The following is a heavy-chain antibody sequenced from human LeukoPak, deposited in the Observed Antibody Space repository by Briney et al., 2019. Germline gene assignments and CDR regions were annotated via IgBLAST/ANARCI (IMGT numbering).Heavy chain of an antibody. V-gene: IGHV5-51*01. J-gene: IGHJ3*02. CDR1: GYSFTSYW. CDR2: IYPGDSDT. CDR3: ARGSREVVRGYCGGDCYSHAFDI. D-gene: IGHD2-21*02. Sequence: GESLKISCKGSGYSFTSYWIGWGRQMPGKGLGWMGIIYPGDSDTRYGPSFQGQVTISADKSISTAYLQWSSLKASDTAMYYCARGSREVVRGYCGGDCYSHAFDIWGQGTMVTVSS.